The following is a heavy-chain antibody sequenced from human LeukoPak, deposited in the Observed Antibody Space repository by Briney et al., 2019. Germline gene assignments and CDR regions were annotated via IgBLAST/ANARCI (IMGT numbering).Heavy chain of an antibody. CDR3: TRDRQGVEYDFWSDGSYYYMDV. V-gene: IGHV3-49*03. CDR1: GFTFGDYA. CDR2: IRSKAYGGTT. J-gene: IGHJ6*03. Sequence: GGSLRLSCTASGFTFGDYAMSWFRQAPGKGLEWVGFIRSKAYGGTTEYAASVKGRFTISRDDSKSIAYLQMNSLKPEDTAVYYCTRDRQGVEYDFWSDGSYYYMDVWGKGTTVTVPS. D-gene: IGHD3-3*01.